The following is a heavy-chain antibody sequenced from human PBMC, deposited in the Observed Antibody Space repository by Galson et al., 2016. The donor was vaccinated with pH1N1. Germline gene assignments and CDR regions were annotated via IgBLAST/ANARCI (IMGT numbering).Heavy chain of an antibody. Sequence: SLRLSCAASGFAFSSYEMNWVRQAPGKGLEWVSHISRSGSTIHYADSVKGRFTVSRDSAKNSLYLQMNSLRAEDTAVYYCARPAGQQWLVILPFGYWGQGILVTVSS. CDR2: ISRSGSTI. D-gene: IGHD6-19*01. CDR1: GFAFSSYE. CDR3: ARPAGQQWLVILPFGY. V-gene: IGHV3-48*03. J-gene: IGHJ4*02.